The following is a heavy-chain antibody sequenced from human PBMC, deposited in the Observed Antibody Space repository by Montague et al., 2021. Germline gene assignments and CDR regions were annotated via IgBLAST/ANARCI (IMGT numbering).Heavy chain of an antibody. CDR3: ARVAAWGYYDTSGPNWFDP. Sequence: SETLSLTCAVSGGSISSNNWWTWVRQPPGKGLEWIGEIFHNGSTTYSPSLKSRVTISMDKSKNPFSLKLTSVTAADTAVYYCARVAAWGYYDTSGPNWFDPWGLGTLVTVSS. J-gene: IGHJ5*02. CDR2: IFHNGST. CDR1: GGSISSNNW. V-gene: IGHV4-4*02. D-gene: IGHD3-22*01.